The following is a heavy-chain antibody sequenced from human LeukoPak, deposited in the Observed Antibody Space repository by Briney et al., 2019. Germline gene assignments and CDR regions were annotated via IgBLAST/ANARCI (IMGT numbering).Heavy chain of an antibody. CDR2: INHSGST. CDR3: TRGGGWLIDF. J-gene: IGHJ4*02. CDR1: GGSFSGYY. V-gene: IGHV4-34*01. Sequence: PSETLSLTCAVYGGSFSGYYWSWIRQPPGKRPEWLGEINHSGSTNYNPSLKSRVTISVDTSKNQCSLKLSSVTAADTAVYFCTRGGGWLIDFWGRGTLVTVSS. D-gene: IGHD5-24*01.